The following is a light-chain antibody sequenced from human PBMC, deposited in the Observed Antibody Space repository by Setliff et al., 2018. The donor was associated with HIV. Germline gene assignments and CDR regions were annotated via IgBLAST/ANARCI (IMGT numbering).Light chain of an antibody. V-gene: IGLV2-23*02. CDR1: SSNIGSYKL. Sequence: QSVLTQSASVSGSPGQSITISCTGTSSNIGSYKLVSWYQQRPGKAPKLFIYEVNQRPSGVSNRFSGSKSGNTASLTISGLQAEDEADYYCCSYAGVSPSLVFGGGTKVTVL. CDR3: CSYAGVSPSLV. J-gene: IGLJ2*01. CDR2: EVN.